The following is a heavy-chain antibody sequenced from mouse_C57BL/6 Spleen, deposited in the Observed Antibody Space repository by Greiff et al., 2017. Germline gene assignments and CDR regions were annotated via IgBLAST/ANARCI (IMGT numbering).Heavy chain of an antibody. CDR3: ARSTTVVESFDY. Sequence: QVQLQQPGAELVMPGASVKLSCKASGYTFTSYWMHWVKQRPGQGLEWIGEIDPSDSYNNYNQKFKGKSTLTVDKPSSTAYMQLSSLTSEDSAVYSWARSTTVVESFDYWGQGTTLTVSS. V-gene: IGHV1-69*01. J-gene: IGHJ2*01. CDR1: GYTFTSYW. D-gene: IGHD1-1*01. CDR2: IDPSDSYN.